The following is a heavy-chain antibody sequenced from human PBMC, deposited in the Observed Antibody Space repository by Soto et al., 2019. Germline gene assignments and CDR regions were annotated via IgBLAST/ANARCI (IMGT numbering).Heavy chain of an antibody. Sequence: QITLKESGPTLVKPTQTLTLTCTFSGFSLSTIGVGVAWIRQPPGKGLEWLALTYWDEDKRYSPSLKSRLTITKDTSKNPVVLTMTNMDPVDTATYYCAKALGSWGAYYFDYWGQGTLVTVSS. CDR1: GFSLSTIGVG. CDR3: AKALGSWGAYYFDY. J-gene: IGHJ4*01. D-gene: IGHD3-16*01. CDR2: TYWDEDK. V-gene: IGHV2-5*02.